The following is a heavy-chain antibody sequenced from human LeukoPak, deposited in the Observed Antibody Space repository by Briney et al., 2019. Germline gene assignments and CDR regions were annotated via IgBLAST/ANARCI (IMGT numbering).Heavy chain of an antibody. D-gene: IGHD3-10*01. CDR2: IIHSGRT. V-gene: IGHV4-39*07. CDR3: ARGLREFGYYYYHMDV. J-gene: IGHJ6*03. CDR1: GGSISSSSYY. Sequence: SETLSLTCTVSGGSISSSSYYWGWIRQPPGKGLEWIGEIIHSGRTNYNPSLKSRVTISADTSKNQFSLKLRSVTAADTAVYYCARGLREFGYYYYHMDVWGKGTTVTVSS.